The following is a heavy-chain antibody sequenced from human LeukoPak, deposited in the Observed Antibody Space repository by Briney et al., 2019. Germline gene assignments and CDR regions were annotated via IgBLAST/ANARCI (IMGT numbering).Heavy chain of an antibody. V-gene: IGHV4-38-2*02. D-gene: IGHD3-10*01. Sequence: SETLSLTCTVSGYSISSGYYWGWIRQPPGKGLEWIGSIYHSGSTYYNPSLKSRVTISVDTSKNQFSLRLSSVTAADTAVYYCARDRFGEPGNFDYWGQGTLVTVSS. J-gene: IGHJ4*02. CDR2: IYHSGST. CDR3: ARDRFGEPGNFDY. CDR1: GYSISSGYY.